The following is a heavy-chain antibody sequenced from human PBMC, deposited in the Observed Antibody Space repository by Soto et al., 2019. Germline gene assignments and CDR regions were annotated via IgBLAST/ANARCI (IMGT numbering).Heavy chain of an antibody. CDR1: GFTFSSYA. V-gene: IGHV3-23*01. Sequence: PGGSLRLSCGASGFTFSSYAMSWVRQAPGKGLEWVSAISGSGGSTYYADSVKGRFTISRDNSKNTLYLQMNSLRAEDTAVYYCAKARVRGVIGPSLSPFDYWGQGTLVTVSS. CDR2: ISGSGGST. J-gene: IGHJ4*02. CDR3: AKARVRGVIGPSLSPFDY. D-gene: IGHD3-10*01.